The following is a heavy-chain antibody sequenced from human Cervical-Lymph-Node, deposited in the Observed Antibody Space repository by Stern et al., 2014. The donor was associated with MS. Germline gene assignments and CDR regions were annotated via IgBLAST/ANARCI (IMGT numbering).Heavy chain of an antibody. V-gene: IGHV1-2*04. CDR3: AREWTTGTTHWFDP. Sequence: VPLVQSGAEVKKPGASVKVSCKASGYTFTGYYMHWGRQAPGQGLEWMGLINPNSGGTNYAQKFQGWVTMTRDTSISTAYMELSRLRSDDTAVYYCAREWTTGTTHWFDPWGQGTLVTVSS. J-gene: IGHJ5*02. D-gene: IGHD1-1*01. CDR2: INPNSGGT. CDR1: GYTFTGYY.